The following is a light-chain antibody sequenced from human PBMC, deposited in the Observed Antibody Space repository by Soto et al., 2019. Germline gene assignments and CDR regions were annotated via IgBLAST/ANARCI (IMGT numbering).Light chain of an antibody. CDR3: AAWDDSLNGLVV. J-gene: IGLJ2*01. CDR2: SSN. V-gene: IGLV1-44*01. CDR1: SSNIGSNS. Sequence: QSVLTQSPSASGTPGQRVTISCSGSSSNIGSNSVNWYQQLPGTAPRLLIYSSNQRPSGVPDRFSGSKSGTSASLAISGLQSEDEADYYCAAWDDSLNGLVVFGGGTKVTVL.